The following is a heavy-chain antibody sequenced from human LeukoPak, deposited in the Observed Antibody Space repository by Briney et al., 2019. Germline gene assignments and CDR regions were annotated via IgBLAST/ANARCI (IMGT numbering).Heavy chain of an antibody. J-gene: IGHJ6*03. D-gene: IGHD1-1*01. V-gene: IGHV1-2*02. CDR3: VRERTALGQKGHYYNYMDV. Sequence: ASIKVSCQAFGYTLTGYYIHWVRQAPGQELEWVGWINPNSGGTNSKQRFQGRVTMTRYTSINTAYMFLSRLRSDDTAVDYCVRERTALGQKGHYYNYMDVWGKGTTVAVSS. CDR1: GYTLTGYY. CDR2: INPNSGGT.